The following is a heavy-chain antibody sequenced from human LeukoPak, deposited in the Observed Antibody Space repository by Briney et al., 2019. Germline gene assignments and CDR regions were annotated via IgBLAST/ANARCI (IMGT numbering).Heavy chain of an antibody. J-gene: IGHJ6*03. D-gene: IGHD3-3*01. CDR2: IYTSGST. CDR1: GGSISSYY. CDR3: ARGSLITIFGVVTNTQGDYYYMDV. V-gene: IGHV4-4*07. Sequence: SETLSLTCTVSGGSISSYYWSWIRQPAGKGLEWIGRIYTSGSTNYNPSLKSRVTMSVDTSKNQFSLKLSSVTAADTAVYYCARGSLITIFGVVTNTQGDYYYMDVWGKGTTVTVSS.